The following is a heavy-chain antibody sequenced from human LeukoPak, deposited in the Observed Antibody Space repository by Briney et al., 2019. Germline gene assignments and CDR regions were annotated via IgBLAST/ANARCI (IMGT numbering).Heavy chain of an antibody. V-gene: IGHV1-69*13. CDR3: AREMSGSGWYTLDY. CDR1: GGTFSSYA. J-gene: IGHJ4*02. Sequence: SVKVSCKASGGTFSSYAISWVRQAPGQGLQWMGGIILIFGTANYAQKFQGRVTITADESTSTAYMELSSLRSEDTAVYYCAREMSGSGWYTLDYWGQGTLVTVSS. D-gene: IGHD6-19*01. CDR2: IILIFGTA.